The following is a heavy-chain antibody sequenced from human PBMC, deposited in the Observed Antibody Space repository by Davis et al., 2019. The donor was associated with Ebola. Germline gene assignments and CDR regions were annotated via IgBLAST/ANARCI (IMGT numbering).Heavy chain of an antibody. Sequence: ASVKVSCKASGGTFSSYTISWVRQAPGQGLEWMGWISVYNGNKIYAQQFQDRITMTTDTSTSTAYMELRSLRSEDTAVYYCARGIFGEVTGGDYWGQGALVTVSS. CDR2: ISVYNGNK. CDR1: GGTFSSYT. J-gene: IGHJ4*02. D-gene: IGHD3-3*01. V-gene: IGHV1-18*01. CDR3: ARGIFGEVTGGDY.